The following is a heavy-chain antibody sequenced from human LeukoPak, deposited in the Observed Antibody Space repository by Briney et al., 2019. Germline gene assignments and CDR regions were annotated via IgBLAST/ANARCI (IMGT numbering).Heavy chain of an antibody. Sequence: SETLSLTCTVSGGSISSSSYYWGWIRQPPGKGLEWIGSIYYSGSTYYNPSLKSRVTISVDTSKNQFSLKLSSVTAADTAVYYCARHPYSYGPYYFGYWGQGTLVTVSS. V-gene: IGHV4-39*01. D-gene: IGHD5-18*01. CDR2: IYYSGST. CDR1: GGSISSSSYY. CDR3: ARHPYSYGPYYFGY. J-gene: IGHJ4*02.